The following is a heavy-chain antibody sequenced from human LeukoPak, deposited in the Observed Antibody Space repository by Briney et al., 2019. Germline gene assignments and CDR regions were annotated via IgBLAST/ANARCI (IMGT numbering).Heavy chain of an antibody. Sequence: SETLSLTCTVSGGSISSYYWSWIRQPPGKGLEWIGYIYYSGSTNYNPSLKSRVTISVDTFKNQFSLKLSSVTAADTALYYCARDTIHYGINYWGQGTLVTVSS. CDR3: ARDTIHYGINY. V-gene: IGHV4-59*01. CDR1: GGSISSYY. CDR2: IYYSGST. D-gene: IGHD3-10*01. J-gene: IGHJ4*02.